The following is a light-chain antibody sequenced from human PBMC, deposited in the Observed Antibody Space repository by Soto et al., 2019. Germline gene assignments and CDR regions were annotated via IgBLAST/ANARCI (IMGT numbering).Light chain of an antibody. CDR2: GAS. CDR1: QSVYSN. V-gene: IGKV3-15*01. CDR3: QQYNNWPRT. Sequence: EIVMTQSPATLSVSPGERATLSCRASQSVYSNLAWCQQKPGQAPRLLIYGASTSATGIPARFSGSGSGTEFTLTISSLLSEDFAVYSCQQYNNWPRTFGQATKLEIK. J-gene: IGKJ2*01.